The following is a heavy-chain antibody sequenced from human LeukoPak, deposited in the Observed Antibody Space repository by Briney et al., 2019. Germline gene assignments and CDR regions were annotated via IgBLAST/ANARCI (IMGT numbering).Heavy chain of an antibody. J-gene: IGHJ4*02. Sequence: GESLKISCKGSGFTFTKYWIGWVRQMPGKGLEWMGIMYLGDSETRYSPSFQGQVTISADKSISTVFLRWSSLKASDTAMYYCVRHEGSISGWPFGYWGQGTLVTVSS. CDR3: VRHEGSISGWPFGY. CDR1: GFTFTKYW. D-gene: IGHD6-19*01. V-gene: IGHV5-51*01. CDR2: MYLGDSET.